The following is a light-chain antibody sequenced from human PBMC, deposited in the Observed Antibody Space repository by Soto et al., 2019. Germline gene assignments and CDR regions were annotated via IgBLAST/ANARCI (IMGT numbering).Light chain of an antibody. J-gene: IGKJ1*01. CDR1: QSISSD. CDR2: GAS. V-gene: IGKV3-15*01. CDR3: QQYSSWPPGWT. Sequence: EMVMTQSPATLSVSPGERATLSCRASQSISSDLAWYQQKPGQSPRLLIYGASTRATGIPARFSGSGSGTEFTLTISSLQSGDIAVYYCQQYSSWPPGWTFGQGTKVEIK.